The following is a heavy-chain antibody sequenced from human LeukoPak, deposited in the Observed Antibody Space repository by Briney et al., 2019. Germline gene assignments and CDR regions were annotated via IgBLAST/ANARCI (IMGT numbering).Heavy chain of an antibody. D-gene: IGHD6-19*01. CDR1: GFSFNSHS. Sequence: GGSLRLSCAASGFSFNSHSMTWVRQAPGKGLECVSSISSSSAYIYYTDSVKGRFTISRDNAKNSVYLQMNSLRAEDTAVYYCAKAQSGSGWYETGDYWGQGTLVTVSS. CDR3: AKAQSGSGWYETGDY. V-gene: IGHV3-21*04. J-gene: IGHJ4*02. CDR2: ISSSSAYI.